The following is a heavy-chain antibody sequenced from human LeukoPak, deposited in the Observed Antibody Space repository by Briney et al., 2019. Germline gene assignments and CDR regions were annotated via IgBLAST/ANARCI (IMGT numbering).Heavy chain of an antibody. J-gene: IGHJ4*02. V-gene: IGHV4-4*07. Sequence: SETLSLTCPVSGGSISSYYWSWIRQPAGKGLEWIGRIYTSGSTNYNPSLKSRVTMSVDTSKNQFSLKLSSVTAADTAVYYCAREDSSGWYGLYYFDYWGQGTLVTVSS. CDR2: IYTSGST. CDR1: GGSISSYY. CDR3: AREDSSGWYGLYYFDY. D-gene: IGHD6-19*01.